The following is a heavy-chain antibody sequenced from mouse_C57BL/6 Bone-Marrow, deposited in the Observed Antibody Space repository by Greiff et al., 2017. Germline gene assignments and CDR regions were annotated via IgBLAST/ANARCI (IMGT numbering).Heavy chain of an antibody. J-gene: IGHJ3*01. CDR2: INPNNGGT. CDR3: ARFNDGYYGAWFAY. Sequence: EVQLQLSGPELVKPGASVKIPCKASGYTFTDYNMDWVKQSYGKSLEWLGDINPNNGGTIYNQKFKGKATLTVDKSSSTAYMELRILTSEDTAVYYCARFNDGYYGAWFAYWGQGTLVTVSA. D-gene: IGHD2-3*01. CDR1: GYTFTDYN. V-gene: IGHV1-18*01.